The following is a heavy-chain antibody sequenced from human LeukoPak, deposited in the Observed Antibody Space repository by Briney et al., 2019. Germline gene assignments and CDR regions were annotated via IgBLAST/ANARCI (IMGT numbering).Heavy chain of an antibody. V-gene: IGHV3-15*01. CDR3: TTGIYYFDTSGYYY. CDR1: EFTLNNAW. D-gene: IGHD3-22*01. CDR2: IKSKGDGGTI. J-gene: IGHJ4*02. Sequence: GGSLRLSCVTSEFTLNNAWMNWVRQAPGKGLEWIGRIKSKGDGGTIDYAAPVKGRFTISRDDSKNTLSLQMNSLKTEDTAVYYCTTGIYYFDTSGYYYWGQGTLVTVSS.